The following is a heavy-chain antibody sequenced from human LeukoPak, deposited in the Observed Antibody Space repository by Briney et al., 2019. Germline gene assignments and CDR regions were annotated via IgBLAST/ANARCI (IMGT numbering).Heavy chain of an antibody. V-gene: IGHV4-39*07. Sequence: SETLSLTCTVSGGSIRTSSYYWGWIRQPPGKGLEWIGSSYYSGSTYYNPSLKSRVTISVDTSKNQFSLNRISVTAADTAYYMDVWGKRTTVTGSS. CDR2: SYYSGST. J-gene: IGHJ6*03. CDR1: GGSIRTSSYY. CDR3: V.